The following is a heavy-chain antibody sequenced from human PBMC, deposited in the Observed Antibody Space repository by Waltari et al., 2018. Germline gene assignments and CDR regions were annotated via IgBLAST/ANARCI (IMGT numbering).Heavy chain of an antibody. J-gene: IGHJ4*02. CDR2: IRYDGSNK. Sequence: QVQLVESGGGVVQPGGSLRLSCAASGFTFSSDGMHWVRQAPGKGLGWVAFIRYDGSNKYYADSVKGRFTISRDNSKNTLYLQMNSLRAEDTAVYYCAKDGVIDFDYWGQGTLVTVSS. V-gene: IGHV3-30*02. D-gene: IGHD3-16*02. CDR1: GFTFSSDG. CDR3: AKDGVIDFDY.